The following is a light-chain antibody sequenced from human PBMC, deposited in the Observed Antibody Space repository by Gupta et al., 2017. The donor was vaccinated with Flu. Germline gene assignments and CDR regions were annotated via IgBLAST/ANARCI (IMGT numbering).Light chain of an antibody. V-gene: IGKV3-20*01. CDR1: QSVSSSY. CDR3: QQEGSSPHT. Sequence: EIVLTQSPGTLSLSPGERATLSCRASQSVSSSYLAWYQQKPGQAPRLLIYGASSRATGLPDRFSGSGSGTEFTLTISRLEPEDFAVYYCQQEGSSPHTFGQGTKVEIK. CDR2: GAS. J-gene: IGKJ1*01.